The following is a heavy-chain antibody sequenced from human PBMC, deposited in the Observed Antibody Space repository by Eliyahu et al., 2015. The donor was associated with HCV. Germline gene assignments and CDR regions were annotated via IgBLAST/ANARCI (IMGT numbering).Heavy chain of an antibody. D-gene: IGHD2-2*01. CDR3: AKLGYCSTTSCPRGGGFDI. J-gene: IGHJ3*02. V-gene: IGHV4-31*02. CDR1: GSISSGGYF. Sequence: QVQLQESGPGLVKPGGSISSGGYFWSWIRQHPGKDLEWIGYIYYSGSTYYNPSLKSRVTISMDTSQNQFSLQVSSVTAADTAVYYCAKLGYCSTTSCPRGGGFDIWGQGAMVTVSS. CDR2: IYYSGST.